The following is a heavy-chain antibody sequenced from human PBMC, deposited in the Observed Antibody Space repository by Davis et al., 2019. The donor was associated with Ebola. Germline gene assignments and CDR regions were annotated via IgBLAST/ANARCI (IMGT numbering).Heavy chain of an antibody. CDR2: IKQDGSEK. Sequence: GESLKISCAASGFTFSSYWMSWVRQAPGKGLEWVANIKQDGSEKYYVDSVKGRFTISRDNSKNTLYLQMNSLRAEDTAVYYCARDPLRSGSLSMDVWGQGTTVTVSS. V-gene: IGHV3-7*01. J-gene: IGHJ6*02. CDR3: ARDPLRSGSLSMDV. CDR1: GFTFSSYW. D-gene: IGHD2-15*01.